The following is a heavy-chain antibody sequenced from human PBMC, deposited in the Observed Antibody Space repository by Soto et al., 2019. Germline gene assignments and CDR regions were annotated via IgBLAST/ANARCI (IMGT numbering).Heavy chain of an antibody. J-gene: IGHJ6*02. CDR2: ISSSSSTI. CDR3: ARDETYYDFWSGYYALYGMDV. CDR1: GFTFSSYS. V-gene: IGHV3-48*02. D-gene: IGHD3-3*01. Sequence: GGSLRLSCAAPGFTFSSYSMNWVRQAPWKGLEGVSYISSSSSTIYYADSVKGRFTISRDNAKNSLYLQMNSLRDEDTAVYYCARDETYYDFWSGYYALYGMDVWGQGTTVTVSS.